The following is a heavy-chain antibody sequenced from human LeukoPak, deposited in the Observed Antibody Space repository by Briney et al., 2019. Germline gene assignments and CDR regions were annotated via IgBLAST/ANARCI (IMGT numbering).Heavy chain of an antibody. CDR2: IYYRGNT. D-gene: IGHD3-10*01. CDR3: ARQGTSQYAFDI. J-gene: IGHJ3*02. V-gene: IGHV4-59*08. Sequence: PSETLSLTCTVSGGSISSYYWSWIRQPPGKGLEWIGYIYYRGNTNYNPSLKSRLTISVDTSKNQFSLKLSSVTAADTAVYYCARQGTSQYAFDIWGQGTMVTVSS. CDR1: GGSISSYY.